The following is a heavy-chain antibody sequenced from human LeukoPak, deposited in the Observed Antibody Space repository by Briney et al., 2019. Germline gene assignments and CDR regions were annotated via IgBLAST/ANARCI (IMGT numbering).Heavy chain of an antibody. J-gene: IGHJ6*03. CDR1: GFTFSSYG. CDR2: ISGSGGST. D-gene: IGHD3-10*01. V-gene: IGHV3-23*01. CDR3: AKEDFGEFGYYYYYYMDV. Sequence: GGSLRLSCAASGFTFSSYGMSWVRQAPGKGLEWVSAISGSGGSTYYADSVKGRFTISRDNSKNTLYLQMNSLRAEDTAVYYCAKEDFGEFGYYYYYYMDVWGKGTTVTVSS.